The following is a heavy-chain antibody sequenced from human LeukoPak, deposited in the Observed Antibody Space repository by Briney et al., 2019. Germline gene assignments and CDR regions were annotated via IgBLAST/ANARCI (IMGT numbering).Heavy chain of an antibody. CDR1: GFTFSSYA. J-gene: IGHJ4*02. Sequence: QPGRSLRLSCAASGFTFSSYAMHWVRQAPGKGLEGVAVIRFDGSNKYYADSVKGRFTISRDNSKNTLFLQMNSLRAEDTTVYYCARSQSSSWYGLDYWGQGTLVTVSS. CDR3: ARSQSSSWYGLDY. D-gene: IGHD6-13*01. CDR2: IRFDGSNK. V-gene: IGHV3-33*01.